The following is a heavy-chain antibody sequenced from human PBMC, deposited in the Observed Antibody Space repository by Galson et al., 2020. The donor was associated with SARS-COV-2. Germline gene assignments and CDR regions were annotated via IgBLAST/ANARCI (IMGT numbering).Heavy chain of an antibody. CDR3: ARVHCTRTSCFGDGALDN. J-gene: IGHJ4*02. CDR2: IKQEGGEK. D-gene: IGHD2-2*01. V-gene: IGHV3-7*01. CDR1: KFIFSNYW. Sequence: GGSLRLSCAASKFIFSNYWMSWVRQTPGKGLEWVANIKQEGGEKYYVDSVKGRFSISRDNAKNSLYLQMNSLRAEDTAMYYCARVHCTRTSCFGDGALDNWGQGTLVTVSS.